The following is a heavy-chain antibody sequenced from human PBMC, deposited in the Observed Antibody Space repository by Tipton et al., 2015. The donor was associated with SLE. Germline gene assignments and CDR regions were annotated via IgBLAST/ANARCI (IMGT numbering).Heavy chain of an antibody. Sequence: LRLSCTVSGGSISSYYWSWIRQPPGEGLEWIGNIYHSGSTNYNPSVKSRVTISVDTSKNQFSLKLSSVTAADTAAYYCARGGLGYSYYYMDVWGKGTTVTVSS. CDR3: ARGGLGYSYYYMDV. J-gene: IGHJ6*03. CDR2: IYHSGST. V-gene: IGHV4-59*01. D-gene: IGHD5-12*01. CDR1: GGSISSYY.